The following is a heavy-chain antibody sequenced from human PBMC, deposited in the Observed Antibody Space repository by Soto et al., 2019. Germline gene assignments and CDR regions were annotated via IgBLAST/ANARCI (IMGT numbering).Heavy chain of an antibody. J-gene: IGHJ4*02. V-gene: IGHV1-2*02. CDR3: ARPPGYISDWYYFDL. Sequence: QVQLVQSGAEVKKPGASVKVSCEASGYSFIDYYMHWVRQAPGQGFEWMGRISPKSGGTNYAQKFQDRVTMTWDTSLNTAYMELSSLMSEDTAVYYCARPPGYISDWYYFDLWGQGTLVTVSS. D-gene: IGHD6-19*01. CDR1: GYSFIDYY. CDR2: ISPKSGGT.